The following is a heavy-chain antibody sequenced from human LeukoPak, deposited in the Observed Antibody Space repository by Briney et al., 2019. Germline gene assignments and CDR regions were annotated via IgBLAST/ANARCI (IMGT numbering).Heavy chain of an antibody. CDR1: GFTFSSYW. V-gene: IGHV3-7*01. CDR3: ARLRFLEWFHDDY. CDR2: IKQDGSEK. D-gene: IGHD3-3*01. Sequence: GGSLRLSCAASGFTFSSYWMSWVRQAPGKGLEWVANIKQDGSEKYYVDSVKGRFTISRDDAKNSLYLQMNSLRAEDTAVYYCARLRFLEWFHDDYWGQGTLVTVSS. J-gene: IGHJ4*02.